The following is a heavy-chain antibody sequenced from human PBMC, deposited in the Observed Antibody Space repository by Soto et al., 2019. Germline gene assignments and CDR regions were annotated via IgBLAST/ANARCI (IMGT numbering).Heavy chain of an antibody. D-gene: IGHD3-9*01. CDR1: GGSISSSSYY. V-gene: IGHV4-39*01. Sequence: QLQLQESGPGLVKPSETLSLTCTVSGGSISSSSYYWGWIRQPPGKGLEWIGSIYYSGSTYYNPSLKSRVTISVDTSKNQFSLKLSSVTAADTAVYYCAGRRPYYDILTGYAFDIWGQGTMVTVSS. CDR2: IYYSGST. J-gene: IGHJ3*02. CDR3: AGRRPYYDILTGYAFDI.